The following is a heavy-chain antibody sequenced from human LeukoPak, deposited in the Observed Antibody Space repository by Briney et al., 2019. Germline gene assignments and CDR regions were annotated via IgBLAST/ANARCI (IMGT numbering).Heavy chain of an antibody. J-gene: IGHJ5*02. Sequence: SETLSLTCTVSGGSISSYYWSWIRQPPGKGLEWIGYIYYSGSTNYNPSLKSRVTISVDTSKNQFSLKLSSATAAGTAVYYCARGIVVPAARFDPWGQGTLVTVSS. V-gene: IGHV4-59*01. D-gene: IGHD2-2*01. CDR3: ARGIVVPAARFDP. CDR2: IYYSGST. CDR1: GGSISSYY.